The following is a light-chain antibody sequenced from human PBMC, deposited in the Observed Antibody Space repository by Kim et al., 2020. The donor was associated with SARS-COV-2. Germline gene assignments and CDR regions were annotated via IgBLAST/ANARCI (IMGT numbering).Light chain of an antibody. CDR2: DAS. CDR3: QHYSTLLSVT. V-gene: IGKV1-33*01. J-gene: IGKJ4*01. Sequence: DIQMTQSPSSLSASVGDRITITCQASDDIGNYLNWYQQRLGKAPKLLVHDASNLEAGVPSRFSGSGSGTDFSLTISGLQPEDFATYYCQHYSTLLSVTFGGGTKVDIK. CDR1: DDIGNY.